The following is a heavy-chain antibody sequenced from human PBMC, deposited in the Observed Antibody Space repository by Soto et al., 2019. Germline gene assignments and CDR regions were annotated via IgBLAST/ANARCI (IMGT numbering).Heavy chain of an antibody. J-gene: IGHJ4*02. V-gene: IGHV3-48*02. Sequence: DVQLVESGGGLVQPGGSLRLSCAASGFTFSSYDMNWVRQAPGKGLEWVSYISRSSSTIYYADSVKGRFTISRDNAKNSLYLQMYSLRDEDTAVYYCARGGSMVPGGIYYWGQGTLVTVSS. CDR1: GFTFSSYD. CDR3: ARGGSMVPGGIYY. D-gene: IGHD3-10*01. CDR2: ISRSSSTI.